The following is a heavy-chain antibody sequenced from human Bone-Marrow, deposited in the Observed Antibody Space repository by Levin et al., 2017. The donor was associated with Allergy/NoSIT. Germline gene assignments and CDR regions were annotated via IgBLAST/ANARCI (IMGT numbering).Heavy chain of an antibody. Sequence: GGSLRLSCAASGFTFSSYAMSWVRQAPGKGLDWVSAISGSGTSTYYADSVKGRFTISRDNSMTTLYLQMNSLRAEDTAVYYCAKGAGWVAGAVGLSWGQGTLVTVSS. CDR3: AKGAGWVAGAVGLS. CDR2: ISGSGTST. CDR1: GFTFSSYA. V-gene: IGHV3-23*01. J-gene: IGHJ4*02. D-gene: IGHD6-19*01.